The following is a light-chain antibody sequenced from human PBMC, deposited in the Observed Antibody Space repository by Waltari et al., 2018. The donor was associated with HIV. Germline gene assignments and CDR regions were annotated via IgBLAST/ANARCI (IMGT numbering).Light chain of an antibody. CDR3: LLSYSGTRGV. CDR1: TGTVTSGHY. V-gene: IGLV7-46*01. Sequence: QAVVTQEPSLTVSPGGTVTLTCGSNTGTVTSGHYPCWFQQKPGQAPRTLIHHTTNKQSWTPSRCAGSLRGGKASLTLSGGQPEDGADYDCLLSYSGTRGVFGGGTRLTVL. CDR2: HTT. J-gene: IGLJ3*02.